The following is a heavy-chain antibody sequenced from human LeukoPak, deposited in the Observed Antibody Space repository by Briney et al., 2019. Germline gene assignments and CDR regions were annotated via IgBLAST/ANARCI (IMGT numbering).Heavy chain of an antibody. Sequence: EGSLRLSCAASGFTVSSNYMSWVRQAPGKGLEWVSVIYSGGSTYYADSVKGRFTISRDNSKNTLYLQMNSLRAEDTAVYYCAREDDILTGWTWGQGTLVTVSS. CDR1: GFTVSSNY. CDR2: IYSGGST. CDR3: AREDDILTGWT. J-gene: IGHJ5*02. V-gene: IGHV3-66*01. D-gene: IGHD3-9*01.